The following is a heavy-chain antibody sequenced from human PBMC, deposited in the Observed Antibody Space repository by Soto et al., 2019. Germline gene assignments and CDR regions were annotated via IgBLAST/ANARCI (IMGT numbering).Heavy chain of an antibody. J-gene: IGHJ6*02. CDR1: GGSVSSGSYY. V-gene: IGHV4-61*01. Sequence: SETLSLTRTVSGGSVSSGSYYWSWIRQPPGKGLEWIGYIYYSGSTNYNPSLKSRVTISVDTSKNQFSLKLSSVTAADTAVYYCAREPWFGQSAHYYYYYGMDVWGQGTTVTVS. CDR2: IYYSGST. CDR3: AREPWFGQSAHYYYYYGMDV. D-gene: IGHD3-10*01.